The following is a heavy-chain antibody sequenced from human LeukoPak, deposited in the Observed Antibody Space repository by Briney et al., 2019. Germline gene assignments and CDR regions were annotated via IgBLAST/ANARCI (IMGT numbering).Heavy chain of an antibody. CDR2: ISGSGGST. D-gene: IGHD2-2*01. CDR3: ARGHRYCSSTSCSLDY. V-gene: IGHV3-23*01. CDR1: GFTFSSYA. Sequence: GGSLRLSCAAPGFTFSSYAMSWVRQAPGKGLEWVSAISGSGGSTYYADSVKGRLTISRDNSKNTLYLQMNSLRAEDTAVYYCARGHRYCSSTSCSLDYWGQGTLVTVSS. J-gene: IGHJ4*02.